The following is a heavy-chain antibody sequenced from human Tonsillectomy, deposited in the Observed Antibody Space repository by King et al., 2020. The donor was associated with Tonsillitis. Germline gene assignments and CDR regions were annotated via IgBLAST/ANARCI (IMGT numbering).Heavy chain of an antibody. V-gene: IGHV3-7*01. J-gene: IGHJ2*01. CDR2: IKKDGTEK. CDR1: RFTFSSYW. CDR3: ARHSTSFPSDSSSSRSYWYFDL. D-gene: IGHD6-6*01. Sequence: QLVESGGGLVQPGGSLRISCAASRFTFSSYWMSWVRQAPGRGLEWVANIKKDGTEKYHVDSVRGRFTISRDNAKNSLYLQMNSLRAEDTAVYYCARHSTSFPSDSSSSRSYWYFDLWGRGTLVTVSS.